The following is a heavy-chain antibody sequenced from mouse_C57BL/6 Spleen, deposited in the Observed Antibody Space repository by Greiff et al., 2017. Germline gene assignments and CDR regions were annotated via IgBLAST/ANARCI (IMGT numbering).Heavy chain of an antibody. J-gene: IGHJ2*01. V-gene: IGHV1-26*01. CDR1: GYTFTDYY. CDR2: INPNNGGT. CDR3: ARYRYGYYFDY. D-gene: IGHD1-2*01. Sequence: EVQLQQSGPELVKPGASVKISCKASGYTFTDYYMNWVKQSHGKSLEWIGDINPNNGGTSYNQKFKGKATLTVDKSSSTAYMELRSLTSEDSAVYYCARYRYGYYFDYWGQGTTLTVSS.